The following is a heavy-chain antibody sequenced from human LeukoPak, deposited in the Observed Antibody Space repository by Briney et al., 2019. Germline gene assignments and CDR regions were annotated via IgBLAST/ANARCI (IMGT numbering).Heavy chain of an antibody. CDR2: IYYSGST. J-gene: IGHJ5*02. D-gene: IGHD3-22*01. CDR3: ASGSSFGVITFWFDP. V-gene: IGHV4-39*01. Sequence: SETLSLTCTVSGGSISSCSNYWGWIRQPPGKGLEWIGSIYYSGSTYYNPSLKSRVTISVDTSKNQFSLKLSSVTAADTAVYYCASGSSFGVITFWFDPWGQGTLVTVSS. CDR1: GGSISSCSNY.